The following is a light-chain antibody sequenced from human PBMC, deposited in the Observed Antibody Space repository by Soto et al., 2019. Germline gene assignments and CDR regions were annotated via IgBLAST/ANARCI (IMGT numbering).Light chain of an antibody. CDR1: SSDVGGYDY. Sequence: QSVLTQPASVSGSPGQSITISCTGTSSDVGGYDYVSWYQLHPGKAPKLTVFEVSNRPSGVSYRFSGSKSGNTAPLTISGLQAEDEADYFCSSYSISTAYLFGTGTKVTVL. CDR3: SSYSISTAYL. V-gene: IGLV2-14*01. J-gene: IGLJ1*01. CDR2: EVS.